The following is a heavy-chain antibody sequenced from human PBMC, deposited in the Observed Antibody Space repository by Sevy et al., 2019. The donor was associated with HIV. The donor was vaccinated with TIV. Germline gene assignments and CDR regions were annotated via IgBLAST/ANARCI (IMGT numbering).Heavy chain of an antibody. CDR3: ARADYGDYSGEFDY. Sequence: GGSLRLSCAASGFTIRNSWMTWVRQAPGKGLEWVATMKEDGGEIYYRDSVKGRFIISRDNAKNSLFLEMNSLRAEDTAVYYCARADYGDYSGEFDYWGQGTLVTVSS. V-gene: IGHV3-7*04. J-gene: IGHJ4*02. CDR2: MKEDGGEI. D-gene: IGHD4-17*01. CDR1: GFTIRNSW.